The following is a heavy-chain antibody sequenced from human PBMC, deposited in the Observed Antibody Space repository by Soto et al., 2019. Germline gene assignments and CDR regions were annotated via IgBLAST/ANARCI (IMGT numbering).Heavy chain of an antibody. CDR2: IYYSGST. J-gene: IGHJ4*02. Sequence: SETLSLTCTVSGGSISSSSYYWGWIRQPPGKGLEWIGYIYYSGSTNYNPSLKSRVTISVDKSKNQFSLKLSSVTAADTAVYYCARVAAAGTYFDYWGQGTLVTVSS. CDR1: GGSISSSSYY. CDR3: ARVAAAGTYFDY. D-gene: IGHD6-13*01. V-gene: IGHV4-61*05.